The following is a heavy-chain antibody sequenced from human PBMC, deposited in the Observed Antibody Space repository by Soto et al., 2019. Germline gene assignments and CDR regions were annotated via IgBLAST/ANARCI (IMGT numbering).Heavy chain of an antibody. CDR2: IYHSGNT. V-gene: IGHV4-4*02. J-gene: IGHJ5*02. CDR3: ARGRYSSSGFDP. D-gene: IGHD6-6*01. CDR1: GDSIRGSNW. Sequence: QVQLQESGPGLVKPSGTLSLTCAVSGDSIRGSNWWNWVRQPPGKGLEWIGEIYHSGNTNYNPSRNSRLTFLVDKSKNQFSLRLTSVTAADTAVYYCARGRYSSSGFDPWGQGILVTVSP.